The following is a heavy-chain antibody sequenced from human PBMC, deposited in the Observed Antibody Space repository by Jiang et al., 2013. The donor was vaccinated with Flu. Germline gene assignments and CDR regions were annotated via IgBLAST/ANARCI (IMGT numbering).Heavy chain of an antibody. CDR1: GFTFSNVW. J-gene: IGHJ6*02. CDR3: TTGFPIWFGDTYGMDV. CDR2: IKSEIDGGTT. V-gene: IGHV3-15*07. D-gene: IGHD3-10*01. Sequence: QLVESGGGLVKPGGSLRLSCAASGFTFSNVWMNWVRQAPGKGLEWVGRIKSEIDGGTTDYTAPVKGRFTISRDDSKNTLYLQLNSLKTEDTAVYYCTTGFPIWFGDTYGMDVWGQGTTVTVSS.